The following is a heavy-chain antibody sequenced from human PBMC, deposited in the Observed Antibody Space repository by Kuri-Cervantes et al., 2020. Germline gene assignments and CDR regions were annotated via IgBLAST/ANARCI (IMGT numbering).Heavy chain of an antibody. CDR1: GFTFSSYW. Sequence: GGSLRLSCAASGFTFSSYWMHWVRQAPGKGLVWVSRINSDGSSTSYADSVKGRFTISRDNAKNTLYLQMNSLRDEDTAVYYCARRASRYYYGMDVWGQGTTVTVSS. V-gene: IGHV3-74*01. J-gene: IGHJ6*02. CDR2: INSDGSST. CDR3: ARRASRYYYGMDV.